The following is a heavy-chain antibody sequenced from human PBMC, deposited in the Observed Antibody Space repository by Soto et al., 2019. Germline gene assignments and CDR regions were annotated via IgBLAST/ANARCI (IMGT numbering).Heavy chain of an antibody. J-gene: IGHJ5*02. CDR1: GFTFSSYG. CDR2: IWYDGSNK. V-gene: IGHV3-33*01. Sequence: GGSLRLSCAASGFTFSSYGMHWVRQAPGKGLEWVAVIWYDGSNKYYADSVKGRFTISRDNSKNTLYLQMNSLRAEDTAVYYCARDLDIVVVPAGLFDPWGQGPLVTVSS. D-gene: IGHD2-2*03. CDR3: ARDLDIVVVPAGLFDP.